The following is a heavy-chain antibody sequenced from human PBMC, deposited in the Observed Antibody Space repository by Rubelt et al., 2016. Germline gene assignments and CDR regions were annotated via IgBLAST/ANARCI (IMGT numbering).Heavy chain of an antibody. D-gene: IGHD1-7*01. V-gene: IGHV1-18*01. CDR1: GYTFTSYG. J-gene: IGHJ4*02. CDR3: ARDLPPFRRYNWNFPLDY. Sequence: QVQLVQSGAEVKKPGASVKVSCKASGYTFTSYGISWVRQAPGQGLEWMGWISAYNGNTNYAQKLTGRVTMTTDTSTSTDYMELRSLRSDDTAVYYCARDLPPFRRYNWNFPLDYWGQGTLVTVSS. CDR2: ISAYNGNT.